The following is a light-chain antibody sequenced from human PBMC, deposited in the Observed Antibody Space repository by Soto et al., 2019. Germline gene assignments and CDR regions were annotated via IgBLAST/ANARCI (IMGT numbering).Light chain of an antibody. CDR2: RAS. Sequence: DIQMTQSPSTLSASAGDRVTITCRASQNIDMYLAWYQQKPGQAPSLLIYRASSLQSGVPSRFSGSGSGTECTLTISSLQPDDFATYYCQQSITYPWTFGQGTKVDSK. V-gene: IGKV1-5*03. J-gene: IGKJ1*01. CDR1: QNIDMY. CDR3: QQSITYPWT.